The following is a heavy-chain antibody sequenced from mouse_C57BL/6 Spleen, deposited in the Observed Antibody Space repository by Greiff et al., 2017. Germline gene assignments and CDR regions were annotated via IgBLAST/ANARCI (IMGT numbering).Heavy chain of an antibody. CDR1: GYTFTSYW. Sequence: VQLQQPGAELVMPGASVKLSCKASGYTFTSYWMHWVRQRPGQGLEWIGEIDPSDSYTNYNQKFKGKSTLTVDKSSSTAYMQLSSLTSEDSAVYYCARAGDYYGSSNYFDVWGTGTTVTVSS. D-gene: IGHD1-1*01. V-gene: IGHV1-69*01. CDR2: IDPSDSYT. CDR3: ARAGDYYGSSNYFDV. J-gene: IGHJ1*03.